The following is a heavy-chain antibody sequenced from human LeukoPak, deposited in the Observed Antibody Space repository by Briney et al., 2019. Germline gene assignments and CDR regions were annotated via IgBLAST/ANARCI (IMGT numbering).Heavy chain of an antibody. CDR2: ISDDGSNK. Sequence: GGSLRLSCAASGFTFSNYGMHWVRQAPGKGLEWVAVISDDGSNKYYADSVKGRFTTSRDNSKNTLYLQMNSLRAEDTAVYYCAKDIEGYYYDSSGYTHTHDALDIWGQGTLVTVSS. J-gene: IGHJ3*02. CDR3: AKDIEGYYYDSSGYTHTHDALDI. CDR1: GFTFSNYG. D-gene: IGHD3-22*01. V-gene: IGHV3-30*18.